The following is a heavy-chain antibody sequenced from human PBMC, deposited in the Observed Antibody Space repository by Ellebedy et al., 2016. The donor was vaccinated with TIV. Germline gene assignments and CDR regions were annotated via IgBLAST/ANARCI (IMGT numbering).Heavy chain of an antibody. Sequence: MPGGSLRLSCTVSGASISSYSWARIRQPPGMGLDYIGYFSYTGSTNYSPSLNSRVSISVDTSTNQSSLKLNSVTAADTAVYFCASTPFTAGSGYHPHDYWGQGILVTVSS. CDR2: FSYTGST. CDR1: GASISSYS. D-gene: IGHD5-18*01. J-gene: IGHJ4*02. CDR3: ASTPFTAGSGYHPHDY. V-gene: IGHV4-59*08.